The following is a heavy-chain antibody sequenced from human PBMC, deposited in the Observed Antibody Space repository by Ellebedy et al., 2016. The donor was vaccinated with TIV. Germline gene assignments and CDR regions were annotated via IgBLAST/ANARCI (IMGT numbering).Heavy chain of an antibody. CDR3: AHNAINDILTGYYTYYFDY. CDR2: IYWDDDK. J-gene: IGHJ4*02. V-gene: IGHV2-5*02. Sequence: SGPTLVKPTQTLTLTCTFSGFSLSTSGVGVGWIRQPPGKALEWLALIYWDDDKRYSPSLKSRLTITKDTSKNQVVLTMTNMDPVDTATYYCAHNAINDILTGYYTYYFDYWGQGTLVTVSS. CDR1: GFSLSTSGVG. D-gene: IGHD3-9*01.